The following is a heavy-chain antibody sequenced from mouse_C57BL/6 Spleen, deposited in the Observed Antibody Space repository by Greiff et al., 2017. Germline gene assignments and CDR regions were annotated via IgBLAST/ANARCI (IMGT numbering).Heavy chain of an antibody. Sequence: EVQLQQSGPGLVKPSQSLSLTCSVTGYSITSGYYWNWIRQFPGNKLEWMGYISYDGSNNYNPSLKNRISITRDPSKNQFFLKLNSVTTEDTATYYCARDGNYGYWGQGTTLTVSS. D-gene: IGHD2-1*01. CDR1: GYSITSGYY. CDR3: ARDGNYGY. CDR2: ISYDGSN. V-gene: IGHV3-6*01. J-gene: IGHJ2*01.